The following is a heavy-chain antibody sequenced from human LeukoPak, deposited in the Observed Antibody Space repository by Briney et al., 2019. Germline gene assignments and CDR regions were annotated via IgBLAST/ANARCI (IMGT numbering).Heavy chain of an antibody. J-gene: IGHJ4*02. D-gene: IGHD2-2*01. CDR2: IYNSGST. CDR3: AAEEIVIVPTATNSYFDT. Sequence: SQTLSLTCTVSGYAIISGGFSWNWIRQAPGKGLEWIGYIYNSGSTHFNPSLKSRVTMSDDTSKNQFSLRLSSVTAADTAVYYCAAEEIVIVPTATNSYFDTWGQGILVTVSS. V-gene: IGHV4-30-4*01. CDR1: GYAIISGGFS.